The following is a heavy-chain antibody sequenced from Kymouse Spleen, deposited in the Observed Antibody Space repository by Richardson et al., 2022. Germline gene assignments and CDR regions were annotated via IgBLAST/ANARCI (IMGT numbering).Heavy chain of an antibody. CDR1: GGSFSGYY. Sequence: QVQLQQWGAGLLKPSETLSLTCAVYGGSFSGYYWSWIRQPPGKGLEWIGEINHSGSTNYNPSLKSRVTISVDTSKNQFSLKLSSVTAADTAVYYCARAPGNWNYYFDYWGQGTLVTVSS. D-gene: IGHD1-7*01. V-gene: IGHV4-34*01. J-gene: IGHJ4*02. CDR3: ARAPGNWNYYFDY. CDR2: INHSGST.